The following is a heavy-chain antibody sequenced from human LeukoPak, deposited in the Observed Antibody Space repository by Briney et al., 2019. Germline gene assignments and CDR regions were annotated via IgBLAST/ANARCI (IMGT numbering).Heavy chain of an antibody. D-gene: IGHD1-26*01. CDR1: GFTFSSYA. CDR3: ARHVTSVGAIP. Sequence: GGSLRLSCAASGFTFSSYAMHWVRQAPGKGLEWVAVISYDGSNKYYADSVKGRFTISRDNSKNTLYLQMNSLRAEDTAVHYCARHVTSVGAIPWGQGTLVTVSS. CDR2: ISYDGSNK. V-gene: IGHV3-30*04. J-gene: IGHJ5*02.